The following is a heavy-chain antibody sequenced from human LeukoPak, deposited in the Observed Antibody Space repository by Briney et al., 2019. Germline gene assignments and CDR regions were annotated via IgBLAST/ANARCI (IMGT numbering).Heavy chain of an antibody. CDR2: ISYDGSNK. J-gene: IGHJ4*02. V-gene: IGHV3-30*18. CDR3: AKDGYNSRGYFDY. CDR1: GFTFSSYG. D-gene: IGHD5-24*01. Sequence: GGSLRLSCAASGFTFSSYGMHWVRQAPGRGLEWAAVISYDGSNKYYADSVKGRFTISRDNSKNTLYLQMNSLRAEDTAVYYCAKDGYNSRGYFDYWGQGTLVTVSS.